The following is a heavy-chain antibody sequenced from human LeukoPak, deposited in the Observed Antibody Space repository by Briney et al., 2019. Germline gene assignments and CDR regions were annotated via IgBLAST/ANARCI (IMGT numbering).Heavy chain of an antibody. Sequence: GRSLRLSCAASGFTFDDYAMHWVRQAPGKGLEWVSGISWNSGSIGYADSVKGRFTISRDNAKNSLYLQVNSLRAEDTALYYCAKGTDILTAEYYFDYWGQGTLVTVSS. CDR3: AKGTDILTAEYYFDY. CDR1: GFTFDDYA. CDR2: ISWNSGSI. J-gene: IGHJ4*02. V-gene: IGHV3-9*01. D-gene: IGHD3-9*01.